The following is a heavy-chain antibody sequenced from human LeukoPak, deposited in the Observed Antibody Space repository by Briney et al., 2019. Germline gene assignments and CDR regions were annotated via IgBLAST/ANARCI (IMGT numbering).Heavy chain of an antibody. V-gene: IGHV1-2*02. D-gene: IGHD3-10*01. Sequence: ASVKVSCKASGYTFTGYYIHWVRQAPGQGLEWMGWINPNSGGTNCTQKFQGRVTMTRDASISTAYMELSRLKSDDTAVYYCARQPGDYNYWGQGTLVTVSS. J-gene: IGHJ4*02. CDR1: GYTFTGYY. CDR3: ARQPGDYNY. CDR2: INPNSGGT.